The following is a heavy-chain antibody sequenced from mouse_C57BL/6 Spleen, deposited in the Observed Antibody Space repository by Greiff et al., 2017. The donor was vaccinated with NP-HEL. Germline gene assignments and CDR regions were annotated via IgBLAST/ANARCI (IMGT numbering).Heavy chain of an antibody. CDR2: ISDGGSYT. Sequence: EVQLVESGGGLVKPGGSLKLSCAASGFTFSSYAMSWVRQTPEKRLEWVATISDGGSYTYYPDNVKGRFTISRDNAKNNLYLQMSHLKSEDTAMYYCAREHPLGPGGFAYWGQGTLVTVSA. V-gene: IGHV5-4*01. J-gene: IGHJ3*01. CDR1: GFTFSSYA. D-gene: IGHD4-1*01. CDR3: AREHPLGPGGFAY.